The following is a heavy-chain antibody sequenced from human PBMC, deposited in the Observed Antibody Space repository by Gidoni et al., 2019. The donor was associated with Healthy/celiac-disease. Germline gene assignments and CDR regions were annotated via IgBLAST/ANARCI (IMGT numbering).Heavy chain of an antibody. J-gene: IGHJ6*02. V-gene: IGHV1-2*02. Sequence: QVQLVQSGAEVKHPGASVKVSCKASGYTLTGYYMHSVRQAPGQGLEWMGWINPNSGGTNDAQKFQGRVTMTRDTSISTAYMELSRLRSDDTAVYYCARAQYCSSTSCYDDGMDVWGQGTTVTVSS. D-gene: IGHD2-2*01. CDR2: INPNSGGT. CDR3: ARAQYCSSTSCYDDGMDV. CDR1: GYTLTGYY.